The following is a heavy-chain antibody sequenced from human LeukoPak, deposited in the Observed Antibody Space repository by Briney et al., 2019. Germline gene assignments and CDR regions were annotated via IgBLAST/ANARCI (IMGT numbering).Heavy chain of an antibody. J-gene: IGHJ3*02. CDR3: ARLNRMSDAFDI. CDR1: GFTVRSNY. V-gene: IGHV3-66*04. Sequence: GGSLRLSCAASGFTVRSNYMSWVRQAPGKGLEWVSVIYSGGSTYYADSVKGRFTISRDNSKNTLYLQMNSLRAEDTAVYYCARLNRMSDAFDIWGQGTMVTVSS. CDR2: IYSGGST. D-gene: IGHD1-14*01.